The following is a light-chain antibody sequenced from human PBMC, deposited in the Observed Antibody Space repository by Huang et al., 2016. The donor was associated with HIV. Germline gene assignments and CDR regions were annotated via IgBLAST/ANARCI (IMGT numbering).Light chain of an antibody. CDR1: QSVLYSSNSKNY. CDR2: WAA. CDR3: QQYYRLPQT. Sequence: DIVMTQSPDSLTVSLGERATIKCRSSQSVLYSSNSKNYLAWFQQKPGRAPRLLIYWAAARESGVPDRVSGSGSVTDFTLTIDRLEAEDAAIYYCQQYYRLPQTFGQGTRVEIK. V-gene: IGKV4-1*01. J-gene: IGKJ1*01.